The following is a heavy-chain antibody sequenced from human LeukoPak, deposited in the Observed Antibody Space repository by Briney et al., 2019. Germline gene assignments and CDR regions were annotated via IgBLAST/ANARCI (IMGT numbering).Heavy chain of an antibody. CDR3: AKVKWAVAGVFDY. CDR1: GFTFSSYG. V-gene: IGHV3-30*02. D-gene: IGHD6-19*01. CDR2: IWYDGSNK. Sequence: GGSLRLSCAASGFTFSSYGMHWVRQAPGKGLEWVAVIWYDGSNKYYADSVKGRFTISRDNSKNTLYLQMNSLRAEDTAVYYCAKVKWAVAGVFDYWGQGTLVTVSS. J-gene: IGHJ4*02.